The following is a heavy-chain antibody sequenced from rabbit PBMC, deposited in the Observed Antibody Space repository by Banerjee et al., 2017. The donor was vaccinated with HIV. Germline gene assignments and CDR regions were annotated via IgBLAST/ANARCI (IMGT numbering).Heavy chain of an antibody. V-gene: IGHV1S45*01. CDR3: ARGGGGSYYAYFNL. CDR2: INTSSGNT. CDR1: GFSFSNKYV. Sequence: EQLVESGGGLVQPEGSLTLTCTASGFSFSNKYVMCWVRQAPGKGLEWIACINTSSGNTVYATWAKGRFTISKTSSTTVTLQMTSLTAADTATYFCARGGGGSYYAYFNLWGPGTLVTVS. J-gene: IGHJ4*01. D-gene: IGHD8-1*01.